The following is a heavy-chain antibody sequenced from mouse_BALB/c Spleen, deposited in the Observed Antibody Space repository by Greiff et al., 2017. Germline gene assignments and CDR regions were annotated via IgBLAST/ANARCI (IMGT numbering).Heavy chain of an antibody. CDR2: IDPENGNT. J-gene: IGHJ3*01. CDR1: GFNIKDYY. Sequence: VHVKQSGAELVRPGALVKLSCKASGFNIKDYYMHWVKQRPEQGLEWIGWIDPENGNTIYDPKFQGKASITADTSSNTAYLQLSSLTSEDTAVYYCASPSFAYWGQGTLVTVSA. CDR3: ASPSFAY. V-gene: IGHV14-1*02.